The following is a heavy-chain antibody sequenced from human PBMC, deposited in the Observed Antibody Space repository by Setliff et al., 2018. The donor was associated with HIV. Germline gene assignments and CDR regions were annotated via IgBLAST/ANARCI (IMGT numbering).Heavy chain of an antibody. Sequence: PSETLSLTFTVSGGSISNYYWSWIRQPPGKGLEWIVYIYPIGSPDFPSRNTVYNPSLRSRVTLSLDTSKNQFSLKLTSVTDADAAVYYCARGHMLITYYYYYYMDVWGKGTTVTVSS. CDR2: IYPIGSPDFPSRNT. J-gene: IGHJ6*03. D-gene: IGHD3-10*02. CDR3: ARGHMLITYYYYYYMDV. V-gene: IGHV4-4*08. CDR1: GGSISNYY.